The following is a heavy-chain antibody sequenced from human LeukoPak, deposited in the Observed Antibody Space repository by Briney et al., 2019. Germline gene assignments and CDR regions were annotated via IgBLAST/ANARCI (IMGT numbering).Heavy chain of an antibody. CDR2: IKSKTDGGTT. Sequence: GGSLRLSCAASGFTFSNAWMSWVRRAPRKGLEWVGRIKSKTDGGTTDYAAPVKGRFTISRDDSKNTLYLQMNSLKTEDTAVYYCTTDLVADFWSDPAAAAAAFEIWGQGTMVTVSS. V-gene: IGHV3-15*01. D-gene: IGHD3-3*01. CDR3: TTDLVADFWSDPAAAAAAFEI. J-gene: IGHJ3*02. CDR1: GFTFSNAW.